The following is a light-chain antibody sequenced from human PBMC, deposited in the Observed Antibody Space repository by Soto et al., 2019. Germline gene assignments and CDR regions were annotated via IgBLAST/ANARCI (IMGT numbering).Light chain of an antibody. V-gene: IGLV2-14*01. CDR1: SSDGGGYNY. CDR3: SSFTSTITRV. Sequence: QSVLTQPASVSGSPGQSITISCTGTSSDGGGYNYVSLYQQHPGKAPKLMIYDVSHRPSGISNRFSGSKSGNTASLTISGLQAEDEADYYCSSFTSTITRVFGTGTKLTVL. CDR2: DVS. J-gene: IGLJ1*01.